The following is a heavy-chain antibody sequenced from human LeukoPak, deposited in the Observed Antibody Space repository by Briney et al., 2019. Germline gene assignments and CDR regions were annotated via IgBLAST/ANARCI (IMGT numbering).Heavy chain of an antibody. CDR1: GGSISSYY. D-gene: IGHD3-3*01. CDR3: ARSPAPTYYDFWSGYPEPNWFDP. J-gene: IGHJ5*02. Sequence: SETLSLTCTVSGGSISSYYWSWIRQPPGKGLEWIGYIYYSGSTNYNPSLKSRVTISVDTSKNQFSLKLSSVTAADTAVYYCARSPAPTYYDFWSGYPEPNWFDPWGQGTLVTVSS. V-gene: IGHV4-59*08. CDR2: IYYSGST.